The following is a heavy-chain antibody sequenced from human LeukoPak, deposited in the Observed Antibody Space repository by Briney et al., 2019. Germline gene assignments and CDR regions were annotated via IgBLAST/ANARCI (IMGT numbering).Heavy chain of an antibody. Sequence: ASVKVSCKVSGYTLTELSMHWVRQAPGKGLEWMGGFDPEDGETIYAQKFQGRVTMTEDTSTDTAYMELSSPRSEDTAVYYCATDRSYYYGSGRRAFDIWGQGTMVTVSS. J-gene: IGHJ3*02. V-gene: IGHV1-24*01. CDR1: GYTLTELS. CDR3: ATDRSYYYGSGRRAFDI. D-gene: IGHD3-10*01. CDR2: FDPEDGET.